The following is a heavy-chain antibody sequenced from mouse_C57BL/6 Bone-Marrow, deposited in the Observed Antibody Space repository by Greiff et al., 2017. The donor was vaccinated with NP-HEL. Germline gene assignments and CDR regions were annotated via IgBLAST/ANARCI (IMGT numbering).Heavy chain of an antibody. CDR3: ARGGGLRFAWFAY. CDR1: GYSITSGYY. D-gene: IGHD1-1*01. V-gene: IGHV3-6*01. J-gene: IGHJ3*01. CDR2: ISYDGSN. Sequence: DVQLVESGPGLVKPSQSLSLTCSVTGYSITSGYYWNWIRQFPGNKLEWMGYISYDGSNNYNPSLKNRISITRDTSKNQFSLKLNSVTTEDTATYYCARGGGLRFAWFAYWGQGTLVTVSA.